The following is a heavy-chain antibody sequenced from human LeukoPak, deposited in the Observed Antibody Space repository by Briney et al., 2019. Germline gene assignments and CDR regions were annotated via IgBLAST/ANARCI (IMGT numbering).Heavy chain of an antibody. D-gene: IGHD4-17*01. Sequence: GGSLRLSCAASGFTFSSYSMNWVRQAPGKGLEWVSSISSLSNYIYYEDSVKGRFTISRDYAKNSLYLQMNSLRAEDTAVYYCARGGGDYIYYYMDVWGKGTTVTISS. CDR3: ARGGGDYIYYYMDV. CDR1: GFTFSSYS. V-gene: IGHV3-21*01. J-gene: IGHJ6*03. CDR2: ISSLSNYI.